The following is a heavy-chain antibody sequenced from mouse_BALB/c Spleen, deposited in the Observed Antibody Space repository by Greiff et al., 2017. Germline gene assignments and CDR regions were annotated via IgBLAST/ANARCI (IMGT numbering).Heavy chain of an antibody. J-gene: IGHJ2*01. CDR3: TRDGYYFDY. CDR1: GYTFTDYE. D-gene: IGHD2-3*01. Sequence: VKLVESGAELVRPGASVTLSCKASGYTFTDYEMHWVKQTPVHGLEWIGAIDPETGGTAYNQKFKGKATLTADKSSSTAYMELRSLTSEDSAVYYCTRDGYYFDYWGQGTTLTVSS. V-gene: IGHV1-15*01. CDR2: IDPETGGT.